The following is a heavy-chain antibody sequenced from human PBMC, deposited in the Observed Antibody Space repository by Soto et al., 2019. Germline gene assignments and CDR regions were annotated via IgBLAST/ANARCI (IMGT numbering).Heavy chain of an antibody. D-gene: IGHD3-22*01. CDR2: INHSGST. Sequence: PSETLCLTCAVYGGSFSGYYWSWIRQPPGKGLEWIGEINHSGSTNYNPSLKSRVTISVDTSKNQFSLKLSSVTAADTAVYYCSRVSSGYSRAGGLDVWGQGTTVTVS. V-gene: IGHV4-34*01. J-gene: IGHJ6*02. CDR1: GGSFSGYY. CDR3: SRVSSGYSRAGGLDV.